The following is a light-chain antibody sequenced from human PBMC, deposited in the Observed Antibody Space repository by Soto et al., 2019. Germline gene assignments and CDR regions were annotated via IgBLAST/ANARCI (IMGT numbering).Light chain of an antibody. CDR2: GAS. Sequence: EIVMTQSPATRSVFPGERATLSCRASQSVSSNLAWYQQKPGQAPRLLIYGASTRATGIPARFSGSGSGTEFTLTISSLQSEDFAVYYCQQYNNWPPWTFGQGTKVDIK. CDR1: QSVSSN. CDR3: QQYNNWPPWT. J-gene: IGKJ1*01. V-gene: IGKV3-15*01.